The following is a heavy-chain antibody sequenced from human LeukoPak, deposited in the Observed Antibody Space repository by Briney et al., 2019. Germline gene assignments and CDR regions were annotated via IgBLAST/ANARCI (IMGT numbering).Heavy chain of an antibody. CDR1: GFTVSSNY. D-gene: IGHD4-11*01. CDR2: ISTTGGNT. Sequence: GSLRLSCAASGFTVSSNYMSWVRQAPGKGPEWVSAISTTGGNTYYSDSVKGRFTISRDNSKSTLYLQLNSLRVEDTAVYYCARKVYSKFDYWGQGTLVTVSS. CDR3: ARKVYSKFDY. V-gene: IGHV3-53*01. J-gene: IGHJ4*02.